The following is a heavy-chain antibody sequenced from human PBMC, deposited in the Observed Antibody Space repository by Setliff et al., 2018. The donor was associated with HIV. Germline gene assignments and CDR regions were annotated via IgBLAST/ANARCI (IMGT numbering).Heavy chain of an antibody. D-gene: IGHD5-18*01. V-gene: IGHV3-21*01. Sequence: GGSLRLSCAASGFTFSSYSMNWVRQAPGKGLEWVSSISSSSSYIYYADSVKGRFTISRDNAKNSLYLQMNSLRAEDTAVYYCARDGQLWPDAFDIWGQGTMVTVSS. CDR2: ISSSSSYI. J-gene: IGHJ3*02. CDR3: ARDGQLWPDAFDI. CDR1: GFTFSSYS.